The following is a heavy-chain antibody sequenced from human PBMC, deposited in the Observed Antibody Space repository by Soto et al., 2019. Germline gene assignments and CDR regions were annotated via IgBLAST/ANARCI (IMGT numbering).Heavy chain of an antibody. J-gene: IGHJ4*02. V-gene: IGHV3-30-3*01. Sequence: GGSLRLSCAASGFTFNSYAMHWVRQAPGKGLEWVAVMSYDGSNKYYADSVKGRFTISRDSSKNTLYLQMNSLRVEDTAVYYCAREQIVVAPNFDYWGQGTLVTVSS. CDR2: MSYDGSNK. D-gene: IGHD3-22*01. CDR3: AREQIVVAPNFDY. CDR1: GFTFNSYA.